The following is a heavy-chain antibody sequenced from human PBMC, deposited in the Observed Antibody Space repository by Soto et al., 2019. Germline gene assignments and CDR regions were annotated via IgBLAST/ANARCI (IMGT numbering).Heavy chain of an antibody. CDR1: GGSLSGYY. Sequence: SETLSLTCSIYGGSLSGYYWRWIRQTPGKGLEWIGEINHSGDTNYNPSLKSRVTISVDSSKKSFSLKLTSVTAADTAVYYCAREYYDILTGQGVWGQGTRVTVSS. J-gene: IGHJ3*01. D-gene: IGHD3-9*01. CDR2: INHSGDT. V-gene: IGHV4-34*01. CDR3: AREYYDILTGQGV.